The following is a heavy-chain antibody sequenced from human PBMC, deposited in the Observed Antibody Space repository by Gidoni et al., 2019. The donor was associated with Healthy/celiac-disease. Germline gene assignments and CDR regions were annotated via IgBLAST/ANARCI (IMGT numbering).Heavy chain of an antibody. J-gene: IGHJ6*02. CDR3: ARVGIRFFPDYYYYGMDV. CDR1: GYSISSGYY. D-gene: IGHD3-3*01. Sequence: QVQLQESGPGLVKPSETLSLTCTVSGYSISSGYYWGWIRQPPGKGLEWIGSIYHSGSTYYNPSLKSRVTISVDTSKNQFSLKLSSVTAADTAVYYCARVGIRFFPDYYYYGMDVWGQGTTVTVSS. CDR2: IYHSGST. V-gene: IGHV4-38-2*02.